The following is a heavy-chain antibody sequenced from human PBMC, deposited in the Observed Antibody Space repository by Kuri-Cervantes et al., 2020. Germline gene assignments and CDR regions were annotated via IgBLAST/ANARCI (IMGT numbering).Heavy chain of an antibody. J-gene: IGHJ6*02. CDR1: GFTFENYG. CDR3: AKEMRYAFFYGMDV. CDR2: ISWNSDKI. V-gene: IGHV3-9*01. Sequence: GGSLRLSCAASGFTFENYGMHWVRQAPGKGLEWVSGISWNSDKIDYADSVQGRFTISRDNAKKTLYLQMNSLRAEDTAVYYCAKEMRYAFFYGMDVWGQGTTVTVSS. D-gene: IGHD3-16*01.